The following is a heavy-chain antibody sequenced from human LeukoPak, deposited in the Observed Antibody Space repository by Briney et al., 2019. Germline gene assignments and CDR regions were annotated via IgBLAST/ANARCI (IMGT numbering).Heavy chain of an antibody. V-gene: IGHV3-23*01. D-gene: IGHD2-2*01. J-gene: IGHJ4*02. CDR1: GFTFSSYA. CDR3: AKDDCSSTSCYLFDY. Sequence: GSLRLSCAASGFTFSSYAMSWVRQAPGKGLEWVSAISGSGGSTYYADSVKGRFTISRDNSKNTLYLQMNSLRAEDTAVYYCAKDDCSSTSCYLFDYWGQGTLVTVSS. CDR2: ISGSGGST.